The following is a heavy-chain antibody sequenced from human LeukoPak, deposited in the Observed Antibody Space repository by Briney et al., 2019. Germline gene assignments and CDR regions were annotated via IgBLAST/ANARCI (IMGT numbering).Heavy chain of an antibody. V-gene: IGHV4-59*01. Sequence: SETLSLTCTVSGGSISSYYWSWIRQPPGKGLEWIGYIYYSGSTNYNPSLKSRVTISVDTSKNQFSLKLSSVTAADTAVYYCAKDLGTYYYGSGSYSAFDYWGQGTLVTVSS. CDR3: AKDLGTYYYGSGSYSAFDY. CDR1: GGSISSYY. J-gene: IGHJ4*02. CDR2: IYYSGST. D-gene: IGHD3-10*01.